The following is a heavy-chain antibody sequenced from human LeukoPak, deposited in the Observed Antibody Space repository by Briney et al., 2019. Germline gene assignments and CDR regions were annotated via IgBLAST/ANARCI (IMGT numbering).Heavy chain of an antibody. CDR1: GFTFSSYS. Sequence: PGGSLRLSCAASGFTFSSYSMNWVRQPPGKGPEWVSSISSSSSYIYYADSMKGRFTISRDTDRHSLYLQMNSLRAEDTAVYYCARDRCSSTSCAFDYWGQGTLVTVSS. CDR3: ARDRCSSTSCAFDY. D-gene: IGHD2-2*01. J-gene: IGHJ4*02. V-gene: IGHV3-21*01. CDR2: ISSSSSYI.